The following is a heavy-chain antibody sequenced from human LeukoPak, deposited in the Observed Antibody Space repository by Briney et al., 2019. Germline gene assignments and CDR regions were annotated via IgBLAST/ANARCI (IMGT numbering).Heavy chain of an antibody. J-gene: IGHJ2*01. CDR3: ATDPGYEGRVGYFDL. Sequence: GGSLRPSCAASGFTFSSYGMHWVRQAPGKGLEWVAVIWYDGSNKYYADSVKGRFTISRDNSKNTLYLQMNSLRAEDTAVYYCATDPGYEGRVGYFDLWGRGTLVTVSS. V-gene: IGHV3-33*01. D-gene: IGHD5-18*01. CDR2: IWYDGSNK. CDR1: GFTFSSYG.